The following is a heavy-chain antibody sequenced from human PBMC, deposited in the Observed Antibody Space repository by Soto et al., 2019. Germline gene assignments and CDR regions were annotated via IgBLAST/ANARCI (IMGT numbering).Heavy chain of an antibody. Sequence: ASVKVSCKASGYTFTGHYIHWVRQAPEQGPEWMGEIGPESGATRYAQKFQGRVTMTMDMSINTVYMELSNLSPDDTAVYYCGRGRSGQIVVFYWGQGTPVTVYS. CDR2: IGPESGAT. CDR3: GRGRSGQIVVFY. CDR1: GYTFTGHY. V-gene: IGHV1-2*02. J-gene: IGHJ4*02. D-gene: IGHD1-26*01.